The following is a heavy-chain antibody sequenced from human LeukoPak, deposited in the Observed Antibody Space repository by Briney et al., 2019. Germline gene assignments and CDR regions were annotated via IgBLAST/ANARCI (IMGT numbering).Heavy chain of an antibody. CDR3: ATRHPPLLRYFDWLLYYYYMDV. CDR1: GGSISSYY. D-gene: IGHD3-9*01. Sequence: SETLSLTCTVSGGSISSYYWSWIRQPPGKGLEWIGYIYYSGSTNYNPSLKSRVTISVDTSKNQFSLKLSSVTAADTAVYYCATRHPPLLRYFDWLLYYYYMDVWGKGTTVTISS. V-gene: IGHV4-59*08. J-gene: IGHJ6*03. CDR2: IYYSGST.